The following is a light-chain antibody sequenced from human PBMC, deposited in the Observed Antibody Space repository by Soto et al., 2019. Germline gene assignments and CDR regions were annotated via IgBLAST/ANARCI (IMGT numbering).Light chain of an antibody. J-gene: IGKJ5*01. CDR3: QQRSNWLLVT. CDR2: DAS. Sequence: IVLTQSPATLSLSPGERATLSCRASQSVSSYLAWYQQKPGQAPRLLIYDASNRATGIPARFSGSGSGTDFTLTISSLEPEDFAVYYCQQRSNWLLVTFGQGTRLEIK. V-gene: IGKV3-11*01. CDR1: QSVSSY.